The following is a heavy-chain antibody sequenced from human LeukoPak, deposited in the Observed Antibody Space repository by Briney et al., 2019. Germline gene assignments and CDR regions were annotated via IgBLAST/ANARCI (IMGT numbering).Heavy chain of an antibody. CDR3: TRVRPPTTSDY. CDR2: IHTSGRT. Sequence: SRTLSLTCTISGAYISSGDYYWTWIRQPAGKGLEWIGRIHTSGRTYYNSSLNSRVSISLEFSKNQFSLTLKSVTAADTAIYYCTRVRPPTTSDYWGQGTLVIVSS. CDR1: GAYISSGDYY. J-gene: IGHJ4*02. D-gene: IGHD1-26*01. V-gene: IGHV4-61*02.